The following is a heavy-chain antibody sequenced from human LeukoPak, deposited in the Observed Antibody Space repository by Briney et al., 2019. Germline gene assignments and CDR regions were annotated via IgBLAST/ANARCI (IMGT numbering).Heavy chain of an antibody. CDR3: ARDPGGSYTIDY. CDR2: INPNSGGT. CDR1: GYTFTGYY. J-gene: IGHJ4*02. Sequence: APVRVSCKASGYTFTGYYMHWVRQAPGQGLEWMGWINPNSGGTNYAQKFQGRVTMTRDTSISTAYMELSRLRSDDTAVYYCARDPGGSYTIDYWGQGTLVTVSS. V-gene: IGHV1-2*02. D-gene: IGHD1-26*01.